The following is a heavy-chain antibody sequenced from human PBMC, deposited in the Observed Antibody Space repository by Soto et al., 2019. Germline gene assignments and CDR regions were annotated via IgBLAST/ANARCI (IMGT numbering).Heavy chain of an antibody. V-gene: IGHV4-39*02. CDR1: GGSISSSSYY. CDR2: RYYSGST. D-gene: IGHD6-13*01. J-gene: IGHJ4*02. CDR3: ARRVAAAGPDY. Sequence: QLQLQESGPGLVKPSETLSLTCTVSGGSISSSSYYWGWIRQPPGKGLEWIGSRYYSGSTSYNPSLKSRGTISVDTSKNHFSLKPSSVTAAATAVYYCARRVAAAGPDYWGQGTLVTVSS.